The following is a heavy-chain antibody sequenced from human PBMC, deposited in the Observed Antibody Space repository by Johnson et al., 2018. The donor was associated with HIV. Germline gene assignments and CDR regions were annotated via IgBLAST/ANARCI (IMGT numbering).Heavy chain of an antibody. J-gene: IGHJ3*02. V-gene: IGHV3-30*04. CDR1: GFSFSPYA. D-gene: IGHD3-3*01. CDR2: ISHDGSNK. CDR3: ARPLQFLEWSDAFDM. Sequence: QVQLVESGGGVVQPGRSLRLSCAASGFSFSPYALHWVRQTPGKGLEWVAVISHDGSNKYYADSVKGRFTISRDNTKESLYLQMNNLRAEDTAVYYCARPLQFLEWSDAFDMWGQGTMVTVSS.